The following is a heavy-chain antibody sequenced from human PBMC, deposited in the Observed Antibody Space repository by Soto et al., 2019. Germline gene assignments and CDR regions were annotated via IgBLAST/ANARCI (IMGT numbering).Heavy chain of an antibody. Sequence: GGSLRLSCAASGFTFSTYLMSWVRQAPGKGLEWVANIKPDGSEKWYVDSVEGRFTISRDNAQSTLFLQMNNLRGEDTAHYYCVRGTSDWYGIDYWGQGTPVTVSS. CDR1: GFTFSTYL. V-gene: IGHV3-7*04. J-gene: IGHJ4*02. D-gene: IGHD3-9*01. CDR3: VRGTSDWYGIDY. CDR2: IKPDGSEK.